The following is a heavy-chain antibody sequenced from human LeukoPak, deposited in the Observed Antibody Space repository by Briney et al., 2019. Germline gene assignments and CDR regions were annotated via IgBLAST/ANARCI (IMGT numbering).Heavy chain of an antibody. Sequence: GASVKVSCKASGYTFTSYYMHWVRQAPGQGLEWVGIINPSGDPTTYAQKFQGRVTMTSDMSTSTVYMELSSLRAEDTAVYFCAKGSKAVLFTRDHYMDVWGKGTTVTISS. CDR3: AKGSKAVLFTRDHYMDV. V-gene: IGHV1-46*01. D-gene: IGHD6-19*01. CDR2: INPSGDPT. CDR1: GYTFTSYY. J-gene: IGHJ6*03.